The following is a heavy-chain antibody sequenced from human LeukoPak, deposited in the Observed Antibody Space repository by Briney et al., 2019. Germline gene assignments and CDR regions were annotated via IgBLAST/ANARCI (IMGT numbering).Heavy chain of an antibody. CDR1: GGPVSSGSYY. Sequence: SETLSLTCTVSGGPVSSGSYYWSWIRQPPGKGLEWIGYIYYSGSTNYNPSLKSRVTISVDTSKNQFSLKLSSVTAADTAVYYCARVTPSCSGGSCYAGRVYYFDYWGQGTLVTVSS. J-gene: IGHJ4*02. D-gene: IGHD2-15*01. CDR3: ARVTPSCSGGSCYAGRVYYFDY. V-gene: IGHV4-61*01. CDR2: IYYSGST.